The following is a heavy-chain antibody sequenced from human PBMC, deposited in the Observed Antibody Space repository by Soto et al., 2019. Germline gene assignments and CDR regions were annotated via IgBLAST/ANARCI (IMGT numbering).Heavy chain of an antibody. CDR2: INPNSGGT. Sequence: SVKVSCKASGYTFTGYYMHWVRQAPGQGLEWMGWINPNSGGTNYAQKFQGRVTMTRDTSISTAYMELSRLRSDDTAVYYCAAELTYCGGDCYPKGGDAFDIWGQGTMVTGSS. J-gene: IGHJ3*02. CDR3: AAELTYCGGDCYPKGGDAFDI. D-gene: IGHD2-21*02. CDR1: GYTFTGYY. V-gene: IGHV1-2*02.